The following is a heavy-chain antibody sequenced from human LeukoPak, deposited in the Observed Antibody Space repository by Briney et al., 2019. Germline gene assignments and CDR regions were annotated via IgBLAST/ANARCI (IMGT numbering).Heavy chain of an antibody. V-gene: IGHV3-74*01. J-gene: IGHJ4*02. CDR1: GFTFSNHW. CDR3: ARGGSDTAMANDY. CDR2: INRDGSGT. D-gene: IGHD5-18*01. Sequence: GGSLRLSCAASGFTFSNHWMHWVRQAPGKGLMWVSRINRDGSGTDYADSVKGRFTISRDDAKNTLYLQVNSLRAEDTAVYFCARGGSDTAMANDYWGQGTLVTVSS.